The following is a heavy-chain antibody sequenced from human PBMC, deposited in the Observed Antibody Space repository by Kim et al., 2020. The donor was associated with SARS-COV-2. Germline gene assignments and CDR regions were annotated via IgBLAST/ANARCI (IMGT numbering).Heavy chain of an antibody. CDR2: INAGNGNT. D-gene: IGHD5-12*01. CDR1: GYTFTSYA. CDR3: AREYSGYDWGAYYFDY. J-gene: IGHJ4*02. V-gene: IGHV1-3*01. Sequence: ASVKVSCKASGYTFTSYAMHWVRQAPGQRLEWMGWINAGNGNTKYSQKLQGRVTITRDTSASTAYMELSSLRSEDTAVYYCAREYSGYDWGAYYFDYWGQGTLVTVSS.